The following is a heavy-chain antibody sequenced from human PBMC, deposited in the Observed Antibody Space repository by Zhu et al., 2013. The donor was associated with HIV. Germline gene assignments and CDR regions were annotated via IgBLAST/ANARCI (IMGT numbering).Heavy chain of an antibody. D-gene: IGHD2-15*01. CDR3: ARDSQSGGSSGRYYYYMDV. Sequence: VQLVESGGGVVQPGRSLRLSCAASGFTFSSYAMHWVRQAPGKGLEWVAVISYDGSNKYYADSVKGRFTISRDNSKNTLYLQMNSLRAEDTAVYYCARDSQSGGSSGRYYYYMDVWGKGTTVTVSS. CDR1: GFTFSSYA. CDR2: ISYDGSNK. V-gene: IGHV3-30-3*01. J-gene: IGHJ6*03.